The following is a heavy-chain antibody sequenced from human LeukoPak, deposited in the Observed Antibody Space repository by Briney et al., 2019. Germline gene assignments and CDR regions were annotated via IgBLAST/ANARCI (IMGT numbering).Heavy chain of an antibody. J-gene: IGHJ6*03. CDR1: GYSISSGFY. V-gene: IGHV4-38-2*02. CDR3: ARNNPHYYYMDV. CDR2: IYHTGST. Sequence: SETLSLTCTVSGYSISSGFYWGWIRQPPGKGLEWIGSIYHTGSTYSNPSLKSRVTISVDTSKNQFSLKLSSVTAADTAVYYCARNNPHYYYMDVWGKGTTVTVSS.